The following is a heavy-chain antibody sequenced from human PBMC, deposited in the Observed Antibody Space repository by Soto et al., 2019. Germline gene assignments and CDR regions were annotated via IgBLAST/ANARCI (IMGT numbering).Heavy chain of an antibody. CDR1: GGTFSSYT. CDR3: AGEEYYYGSGAFFDY. V-gene: IGHV1-69*08. J-gene: IGHJ4*02. Sequence: QVQLVQSGAEVKKPGSSVKVSCKASGGTFSSYTISWVRQAPGQGLEWMGRIIPILGIANYAQKFQGRVTITGDKSTSTAYMELSSLRSEDTAVYYCAGEEYYYGSGAFFDYWGQGTLVTVSS. CDR2: IIPILGIA. D-gene: IGHD3-10*01.